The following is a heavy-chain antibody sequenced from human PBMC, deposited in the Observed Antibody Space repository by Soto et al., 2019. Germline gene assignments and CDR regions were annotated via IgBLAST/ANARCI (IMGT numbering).Heavy chain of an antibody. CDR1: GFTFGIYS. D-gene: IGHD2-15*01. CDR2: INGSSSTM. J-gene: IGHJ5*02. Sequence: EVQLVESGGGLVQRGGSLRLSCAASGFTFGIYSMNWVRQAPGKGLEWISYINGSSSTMYYADSVKGRVIISRDNADNSLYLQMNSLSDADTVVYYCARGDRFRCSGDRCFSDGLFLSWGQGTLVTVSS. CDR3: ARGDRFRCSGDRCFSDGLFLS. V-gene: IGHV3-48*02.